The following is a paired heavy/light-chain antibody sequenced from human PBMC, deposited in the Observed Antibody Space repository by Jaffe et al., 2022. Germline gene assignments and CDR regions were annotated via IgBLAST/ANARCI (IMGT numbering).Light chain of an antibody. J-gene: IGKJ2*01. V-gene: IGKV3-20*01. Sequence: EIVLTQSPGTLSLSPGERATLSCRASQSLFRGYFAWFQQKPGQAPRLLIYGASNRATGIPDRFSGSGSGTDFTLTISRLEPEDFAVYYCQQYVTSPHTFGQGTKLELK. CDR1: QSLFRGY. CDR3: QQYVTSPHT. CDR2: GAS.
Heavy chain of an antibody. J-gene: IGHJ5*02. CDR1: GITLGDYA. Sequence: EVQLVESGGGLEQPGRSLRLSCTVSGITLGDYAVSWVRQAPGKGLEWVGIIRSKAYGGTTDYAASVKGRFSISRDESKSITYLQMNSLTIEDTGVYYCTREFDESNAYRVEFAPWGQGTLVTVSS. CDR3: TREFDESNAYRVEFAP. D-gene: IGHD3-16*01. CDR2: IRSKAYGGTT. V-gene: IGHV3-49*04.